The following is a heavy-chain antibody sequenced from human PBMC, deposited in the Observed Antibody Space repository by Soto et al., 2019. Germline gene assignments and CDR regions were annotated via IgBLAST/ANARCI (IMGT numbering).Heavy chain of an antibody. Sequence: QVQLVQSGAEVKKPGASVKVSCKASGYTFTSYAMHWVRQAPGQRLEWMGWINAGNGNTKYSQKFQGRVTITRDTSAITAYMELSSLRSEDTAVYYCASFGGSGYGSGYWGQGTLVTVSS. V-gene: IGHV1-3*01. CDR1: GYTFTSYA. CDR3: ASFGGSGYGSGY. D-gene: IGHD5-12*01. J-gene: IGHJ4*02. CDR2: INAGNGNT.